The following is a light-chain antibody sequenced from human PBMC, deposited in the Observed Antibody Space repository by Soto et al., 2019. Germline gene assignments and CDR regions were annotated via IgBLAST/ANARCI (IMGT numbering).Light chain of an antibody. Sequence: DIQMTQSPSTLSAYVGDRVSITCRASQSIDTWLAWYQQKPGKAPSLLIFDASILESGVPSRFSGSGSGTEFTLTISSRQPDDFATYYCQQYNRASWTFGQGTRVEI. CDR2: DAS. V-gene: IGKV1-5*01. CDR3: QQYNRASWT. CDR1: QSIDTW. J-gene: IGKJ1*01.